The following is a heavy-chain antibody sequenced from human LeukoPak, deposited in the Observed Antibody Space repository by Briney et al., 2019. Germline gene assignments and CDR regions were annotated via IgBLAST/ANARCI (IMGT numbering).Heavy chain of an antibody. J-gene: IGHJ4*02. D-gene: IGHD6-13*01. CDR1: GFTFSSYD. CDR3: ARVAAGGKGFDY. Sequence: GGSLRLSCAASGFTFSSYDMHWVRQATGKGLEWVSAIGTAGDTYYSGSVKGRFTISRESAKNSLYLQMNSLRAGDTALYYCARVAAGGKGFDYWGQGTLVTVSS. CDR2: IGTAGDT. V-gene: IGHV3-13*01.